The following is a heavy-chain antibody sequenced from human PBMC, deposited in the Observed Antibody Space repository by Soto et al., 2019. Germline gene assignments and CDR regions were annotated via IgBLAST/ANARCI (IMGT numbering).Heavy chain of an antibody. D-gene: IGHD6-13*01. CDR3: AKLYIAAAGTEAEYFQH. J-gene: IGHJ1*01. Sequence: GESLKISCKGSGYSFTSYWIGWVRQMPGKGLEWMGIIYPGDSDTRYSPSFQGQVTISADKSISTAYLQWSSLKASDTAMYYCAKLYIAAAGTEAEYFQHWGQGTLVTVSS. CDR1: GYSFTSYW. V-gene: IGHV5-51*01. CDR2: IYPGDSDT.